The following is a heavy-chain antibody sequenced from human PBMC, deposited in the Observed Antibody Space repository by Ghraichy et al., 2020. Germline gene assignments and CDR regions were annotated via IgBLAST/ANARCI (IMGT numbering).Heavy chain of an antibody. J-gene: IGHJ6*02. Sequence: GGSLRLSCAASGFTFSKYSMNWVRQAPGKGLEWLSYINTSGRTKYDADSVKGRFTISRDNAKNTLYLQMNSLRDEDTAVYYCARADLRGGAPFGMDVWGQGTKVTVSS. CDR1: GFTFSKYS. V-gene: IGHV3-48*02. D-gene: IGHD3-3*01. CDR3: ARADLRGGAPFGMDV. CDR2: INTSGRTK.